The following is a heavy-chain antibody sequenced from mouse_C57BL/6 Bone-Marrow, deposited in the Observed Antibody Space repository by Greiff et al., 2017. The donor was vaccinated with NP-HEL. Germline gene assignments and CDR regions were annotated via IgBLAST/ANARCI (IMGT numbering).Heavy chain of an antibody. D-gene: IGHD2-4*01. V-gene: IGHV1-78*01. CDR1: GYTFTDHT. Sequence: QVQLQQSDAELVKPGASVKISCKVSGYTFTDHTIHWMKQRPEQGLEWIGYIYPRDGSTKYNEKFKGKATLTADKSSSTAYMQLNSLTSEDSAVYFCAPSYDYDEGGYAMDYWGQGTSVTVSS. CDR3: APSYDYDEGGYAMDY. J-gene: IGHJ4*01. CDR2: IYPRDGST.